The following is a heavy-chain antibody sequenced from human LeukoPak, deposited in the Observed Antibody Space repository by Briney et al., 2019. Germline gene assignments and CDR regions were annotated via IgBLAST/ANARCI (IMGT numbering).Heavy chain of an antibody. CDR3: ARARVYDSSGYYFGKRATYFDY. CDR2: IYYSGST. V-gene: IGHV4-59*06. Sequence: SETLSLTCTVSGGSISSYYWSWIRQHPGKGLEWIGYIYYSGSTYYNPSLKSRVTISVDTSKNQFSLKLSSVTAADTAVYYCARARVYDSSGYYFGKRATYFDYWGQGTLVTVSS. D-gene: IGHD3-22*01. J-gene: IGHJ4*02. CDR1: GGSISSYY.